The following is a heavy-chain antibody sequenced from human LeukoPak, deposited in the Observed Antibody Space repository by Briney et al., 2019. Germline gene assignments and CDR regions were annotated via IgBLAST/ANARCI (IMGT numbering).Heavy chain of an antibody. Sequence: PGGSLRLSCAASGFTFSSYEMNWVRQAPGKGLEWVSYIGSSGSSMYADSVKGRFTISRDNAKNSLYLQMNSLRVEDTAVYYCASGGSGYFYEDWGQRTLVTVSS. J-gene: IGHJ4*02. D-gene: IGHD3-22*01. CDR2: IGSSGSSM. CDR3: ASGGSGYFYED. CDR1: GFTFSSYE. V-gene: IGHV3-48*03.